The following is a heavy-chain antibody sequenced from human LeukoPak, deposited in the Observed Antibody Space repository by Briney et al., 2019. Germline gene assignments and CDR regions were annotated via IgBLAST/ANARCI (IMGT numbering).Heavy chain of an antibody. CDR2: INSDGSTT. J-gene: IGHJ4*02. CDR1: GFTFGSYW. D-gene: IGHD1-26*01. V-gene: IGHV3-74*01. Sequence: GGSLRLSCAASGFTFGSYWMHWVRQAPGEGLVWVSRINSDGSTTNYADSVKGRFTISRDSANSTLYLHMDSLRVDDTAVYYCAKNAGATDLWGQGTLVTVSS. CDR3: AKNAGATDL.